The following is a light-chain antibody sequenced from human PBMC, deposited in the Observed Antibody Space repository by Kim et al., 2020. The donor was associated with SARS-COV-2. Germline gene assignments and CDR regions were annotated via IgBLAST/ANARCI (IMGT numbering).Light chain of an antibody. Sequence: PGEGTTPACRGSQRICNRLAWYQQTRDQAPRLLIYDAAIRATGIPDRFSGSGSGTDFTLTIGGLDPEDFGVYFCQQQSKWPPAPSFGGGTKVDIK. V-gene: IGKV3-11*01. CDR2: DAA. CDR1: QRICNR. CDR3: QQQSKWPPAPS. J-gene: IGKJ4*01.